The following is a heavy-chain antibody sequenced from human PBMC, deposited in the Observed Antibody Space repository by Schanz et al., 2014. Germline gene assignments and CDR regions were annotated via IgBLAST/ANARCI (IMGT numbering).Heavy chain of an antibody. Sequence: QVQLVQSGAEVRKPGSSVRVSCKASGGPFTSYAFSWVRQAPGQGLEWMGRIIPITGITNYAQKFQGRVTMTRDTSTSTAYMELSSLRSEDTAVYYCATDHIAAAGSQYFYYYGMGVWGQGTTVTVSS. V-gene: IGHV1-69*04. J-gene: IGHJ6*02. D-gene: IGHD6-13*01. CDR3: ATDHIAAAGSQYFYYYGMGV. CDR2: IIPITGIT. CDR1: GGPFTSYA.